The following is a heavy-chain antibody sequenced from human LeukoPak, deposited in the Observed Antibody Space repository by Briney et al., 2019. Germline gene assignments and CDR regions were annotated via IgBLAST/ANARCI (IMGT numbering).Heavy chain of an antibody. D-gene: IGHD3-10*01. Sequence: ALRLSCAASGFTFDDYAMHWVRQAPGKGLEWVSGISWNSGSIGYADSVKGRFTISRDNAKNSLYLQMNSLRAEDTALYYCVRGITMFQHWGQGTLVTVSS. J-gene: IGHJ1*01. CDR3: VRGITMFQH. CDR1: GFTFDDYA. CDR2: ISWNSGSI. V-gene: IGHV3-9*01.